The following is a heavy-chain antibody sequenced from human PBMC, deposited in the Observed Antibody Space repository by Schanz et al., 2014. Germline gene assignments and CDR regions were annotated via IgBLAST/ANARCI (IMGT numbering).Heavy chain of an antibody. CDR1: GGSIISSTW. CDR3: VRGVGAWEQRIFDY. J-gene: IGHJ4*02. Sequence: QVLLQESGPGVVKPSGTLSLTCAVSGGSIISSTWWGWVRQPPGKGLEWIGEIYHNGDTSFNPSLKGRAPMSVDKSKKEFSLRLTSLTAADTALYYCVRGVGAWEQRIFDYWGKGTLVTVSS. D-gene: IGHD1-26*01. CDR2: IYHNGDT. V-gene: IGHV4-4*02.